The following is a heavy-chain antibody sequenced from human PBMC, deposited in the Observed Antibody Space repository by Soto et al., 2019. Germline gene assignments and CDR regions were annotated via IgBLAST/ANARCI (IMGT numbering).Heavy chain of an antibody. D-gene: IGHD3-9*01. CDR1: GYTFTSYD. CDR3: ARGEDYDILTGYSNYYYYYMDV. CDR2: MNPNSGNT. V-gene: IGHV1-8*01. Sequence: ASMKVSCKASGYTFTSYDINWVRQATGQGLEWMGWMNPNSGNTGYAQKFQGRVTMTRNTSISTAYMELSSLRSEDTAVYYCARGEDYDILTGYSNYYYYYMDVWGKGTTVTVSS. J-gene: IGHJ6*03.